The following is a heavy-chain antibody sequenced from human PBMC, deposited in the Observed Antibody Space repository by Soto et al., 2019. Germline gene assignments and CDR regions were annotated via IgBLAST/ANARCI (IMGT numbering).Heavy chain of an antibody. J-gene: IGHJ4*02. D-gene: IGHD3-10*01. CDR2: IYRSGTT. CDR3: ASGKTNYFFDF. CDR1: GGSISRSDFS. V-gene: IGHV4-30-2*01. Sequence: QLQLQESGSGLVKPSQTLSLTCVVSGGSISRSDFSWTWIRQPPGKGLEWVGYIYRSGTTYYNPSLKSRVSITLDKSKNQFSLNLTSVTAADTAVYYCASGKTNYFFDFWGQGHLVNVSS.